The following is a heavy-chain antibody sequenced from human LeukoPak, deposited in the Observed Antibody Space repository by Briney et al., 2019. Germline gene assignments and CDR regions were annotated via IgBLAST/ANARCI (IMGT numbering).Heavy chain of an antibody. CDR3: AKDPSEAGAAGAGLDAFDI. D-gene: IGHD6-13*01. J-gene: IGHJ3*02. CDR1: GGSISSGGYS. V-gene: IGHV4-30-2*01. Sequence: PSQTLSLTCAVSGGSISSGGYSWSWIRQPPGKGLEWIGYIYHSGSTYYNPSLKSRVTISVDRSKNQFSLKLSSVTAADTAVYYCAKDPSEAGAAGAGLDAFDIWGQGTMVTVSS. CDR2: IYHSGST.